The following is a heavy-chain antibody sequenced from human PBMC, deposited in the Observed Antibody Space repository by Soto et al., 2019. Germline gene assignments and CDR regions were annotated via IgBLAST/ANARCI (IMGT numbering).Heavy chain of an antibody. Sequence: QVQLVESGGGVVQPGRSLRLSCAASGFTFSDYAMHWVRQAPGKGLEWVAVIWYDERKKYYADSVQGRFIISRDKTQNTLYLQMNSLRAEDTAVYYCATDEAPSERGFSAYDYWGQGTLVTVSS. CDR1: GFTFSDYA. CDR3: ATDEAPSERGFSAYDY. D-gene: IGHD5-12*01. J-gene: IGHJ4*02. V-gene: IGHV3-33*01. CDR2: IWYDERKK.